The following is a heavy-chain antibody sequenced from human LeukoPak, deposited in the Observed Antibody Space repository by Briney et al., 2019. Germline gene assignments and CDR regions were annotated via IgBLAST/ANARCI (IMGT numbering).Heavy chain of an antibody. D-gene: IGHD5-12*01. CDR3: ARDPVNHRGDSGYGMDV. V-gene: IGHV1-69*13. J-gene: IGHJ6*02. CDR2: IIPIFGTA. CDR1: GGTVSSYA. Sequence: SVKVSCKASGGTVSSYAISWVRQAPGQGLEWMGGIIPIFGTANYAQKSQGRVTITADESTSTAYMELSSLRSEDTAVYYCARDPVNHRGDSGYGMDVWGQGTTVTVSS.